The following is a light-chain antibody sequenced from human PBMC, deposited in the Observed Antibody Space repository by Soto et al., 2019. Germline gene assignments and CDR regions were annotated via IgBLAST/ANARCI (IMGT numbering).Light chain of an antibody. Sequence: DIQMTQSPSSLSAYVGDRVTITCRASQGITNDLGWYQQKPGKAPKLLIYKASSLESGVPSRFSGSGSGTEFTLTTSSLQPDDFATYYCQQYNSYSRTFGQGTTVDIK. J-gene: IGKJ1*01. V-gene: IGKV1-5*03. CDR2: KAS. CDR3: QQYNSYSRT. CDR1: QGITND.